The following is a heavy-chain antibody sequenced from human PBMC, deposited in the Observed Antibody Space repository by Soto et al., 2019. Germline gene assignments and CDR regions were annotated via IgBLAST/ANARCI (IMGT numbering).Heavy chain of an antibody. J-gene: IGHJ4*02. CDR3: ARVALGYCSGGSCYPLDY. V-gene: IGHV1-69*06. Sequence: SVKVSCKASGGTFSSYAISWVRQAPGQGLEWMGGIIPIFGTANYAQKFQGRVTITADKSTSTAYMELSTLRSEDTAVYYCARVALGYCSGGSCYPLDYWGQGTLVTVSS. CDR1: GGTFSSYA. D-gene: IGHD2-15*01. CDR2: IIPIFGTA.